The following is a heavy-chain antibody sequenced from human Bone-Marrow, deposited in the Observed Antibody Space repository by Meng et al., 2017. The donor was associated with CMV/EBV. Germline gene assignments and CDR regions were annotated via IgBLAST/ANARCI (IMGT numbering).Heavy chain of an antibody. J-gene: IGHJ5*02. Sequence: ASVKVSCKASGGTFSSYAISWVRQAPGQGLEWMGWINPNSGGTNYAQKFQGRVTMTRDTSISTAYMELSRLRSDDTAVYYCARDGRLRLGELGPWGQGTLVTVSS. CDR2: INPNSGGT. CDR1: GGTFSSYA. V-gene: IGHV1-2*02. CDR3: ARDGRLRLGELGP. D-gene: IGHD3-16*01.